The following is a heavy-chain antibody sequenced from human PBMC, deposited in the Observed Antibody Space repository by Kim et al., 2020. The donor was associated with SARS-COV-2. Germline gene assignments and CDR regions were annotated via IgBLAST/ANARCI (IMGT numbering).Heavy chain of an antibody. CDR1: GYSFTSYR. D-gene: IGHD3-3*01. Sequence: GESLKISCKGSGYSFTSYRISWVRQMPGKGLEWMGRIDPSDSYTNYSPSFQGHVTISADKSISTAYLQWSSLKASDTAMYYCARQYYDFSYYYGMDVWGQGTTVTVSS. J-gene: IGHJ6*02. CDR2: IDPSDSYT. V-gene: IGHV5-10-1*01. CDR3: ARQYYDFSYYYGMDV.